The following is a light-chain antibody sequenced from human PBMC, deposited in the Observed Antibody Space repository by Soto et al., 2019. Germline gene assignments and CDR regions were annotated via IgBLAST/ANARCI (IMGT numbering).Light chain of an antibody. CDR3: QQYGSSGT. V-gene: IGKV3-20*01. CDR2: GAS. CDR1: QSVSNNY. J-gene: IGKJ1*01. Sequence: EIVLTQSPGTLSLSPGERATLSCRASQSVSNNYLAWYQQKPSQAPRLLIYGASNRDTGLPDRFSGGWAGTYFTITSSRQDPDGVAVYYFQQYGSSGTFGQGTKVEIK.